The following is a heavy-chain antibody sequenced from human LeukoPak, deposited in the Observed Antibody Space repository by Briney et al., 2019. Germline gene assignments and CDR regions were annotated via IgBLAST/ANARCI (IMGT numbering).Heavy chain of an antibody. CDR2: ISSSSSYI. CDR3: ARDSGVYDPDAFDI. J-gene: IGHJ3*02. CDR1: GFTFSSYS. D-gene: IGHD2/OR15-2a*01. V-gene: IGHV3-21*01. Sequence: GGSLRLSCAASGFTFSSYSMNWVRQAPGKGLEWVSSISSSSSYIYYADSVKGRFTISRDNAKNSLYLQMNSLRAEDTAVYYCARDSGVYDPDAFDIWGQGTTVTVSS.